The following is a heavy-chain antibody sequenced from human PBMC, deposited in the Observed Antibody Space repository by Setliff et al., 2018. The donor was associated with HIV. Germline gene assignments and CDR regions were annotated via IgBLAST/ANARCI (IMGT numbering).Heavy chain of an antibody. Sequence: HPGGSLRLSCAASGFTFSDHYMDWVRQAPGKGLEWVGRIRDKPNSYTTEYAASVRGRFTISRDDSKNSIYLEMNSLRVDDTAVYYCARDLLGTYNGYLHYWGQGTLVTVSS. J-gene: IGHJ1*01. D-gene: IGHD1-1*01. V-gene: IGHV3-72*01. CDR1: GFTFSDHY. CDR2: IRDKPNSYTT. CDR3: ARDLLGTYNGYLHY.